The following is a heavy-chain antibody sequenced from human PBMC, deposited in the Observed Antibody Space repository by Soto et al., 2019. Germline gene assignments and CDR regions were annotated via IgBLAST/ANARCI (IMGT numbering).Heavy chain of an antibody. CDR2: IDYSGST. CDR1: GGSLSSYY. D-gene: IGHD4-17*01. V-gene: IGHV4-59*08. Sequence: QVQLQESGPGLVKPSETLSLTCTVSGGSLSSYYWCWIRQPPGKGLEWIGYIDYSGSTNYNPTLKRRVTISVDTSKNQFSLKLSSVTAADTAVYYCARASTVTTRGSRNNWFDPWGQGTLVTVSS. CDR3: ARASTVTTRGSRNNWFDP. J-gene: IGHJ5*02.